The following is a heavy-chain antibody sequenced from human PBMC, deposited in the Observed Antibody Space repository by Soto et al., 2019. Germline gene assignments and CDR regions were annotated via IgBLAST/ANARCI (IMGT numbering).Heavy chain of an antibody. V-gene: IGHV3-23*01. J-gene: IGHJ4*02. D-gene: IGHD6-19*01. CDR1: GFTFSSYT. Sequence: EVQLLEAGGGLVQPGGSLRLSCAASGFTFSSYTMSWVRQAPGKGLEWVSAISGSGGSTYYADSVKGRFTISRDNSKNTLYLQMNSLRAEDTAVYYCAKTLSSGWYLGGFDYWGQGTLVNVSS. CDR3: AKTLSSGWYLGGFDY. CDR2: ISGSGGST.